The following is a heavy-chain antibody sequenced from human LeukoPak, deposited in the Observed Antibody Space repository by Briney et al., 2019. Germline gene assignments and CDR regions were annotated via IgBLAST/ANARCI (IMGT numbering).Heavy chain of an antibody. Sequence: GGSLRLSCAGSGFGMSGNAMSWVRQAPGKGLEWVSAIEGAVEKTHYADSVKGRFTISRDNAKNSLYLQMNSLRAEDTAVYYCTREQDREAAATVVGDYWGQGTLVTVSS. V-gene: IGHV3-23*01. J-gene: IGHJ4*02. CDR2: IEGAVEKT. CDR1: GFGMSGNA. CDR3: TREQDREAAATVVGDY. D-gene: IGHD4-23*01.